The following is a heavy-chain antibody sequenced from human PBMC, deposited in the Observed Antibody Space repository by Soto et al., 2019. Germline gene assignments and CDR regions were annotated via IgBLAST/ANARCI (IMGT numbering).Heavy chain of an antibody. CDR2: ISSDGSNK. D-gene: IGHD2-21*01. Sequence: QVQLVESGGGVVQPGRSLSLSCEASGFTFSTYGMHWVRQAPGKGLEWVAVISSDGSNKNYADSVKGRFTISRDNSKNSLHLQMNSLRPEDTAVYYCAKDGIAYCTYFGSWGQGTLVTVSS. CDR3: AKDGIAYCTYFGS. CDR1: GFTFSTYG. V-gene: IGHV3-30*18. J-gene: IGHJ4*02.